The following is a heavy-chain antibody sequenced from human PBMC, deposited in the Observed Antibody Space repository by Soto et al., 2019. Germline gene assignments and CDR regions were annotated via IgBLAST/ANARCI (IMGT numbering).Heavy chain of an antibody. CDR3: ASFGGNSSSLYDAFDI. J-gene: IGHJ3*02. Sequence: SETLSLTCTVSGGSISSYYWSWIRQPPGKGLEWIGYIYYSGSTNYNPSLKSRVTISVDTSKNQFSLKLSSVTAADTAVYYCASFGGNSSSLYDAFDIWGQGTMVTVSS. CDR2: IYYSGST. CDR1: GGSISSYY. D-gene: IGHD6-13*01. V-gene: IGHV4-59*01.